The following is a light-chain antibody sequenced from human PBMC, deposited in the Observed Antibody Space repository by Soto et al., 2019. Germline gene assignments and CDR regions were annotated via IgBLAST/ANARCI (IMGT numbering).Light chain of an antibody. CDR3: QQSYNTPLT. CDR2: AAS. V-gene: IGKV1-39*01. Sequence: DIQMTQSPSSLSAYVGDRVTITCRASQSINFSLNWYQQKPGKAPELLIFAASTLQGGVPSRFSGSGSGTDFTLTISSLQPEDFATYYCQQSYNTPLTFGPGMKVEIK. J-gene: IGKJ1*01. CDR1: QSINFS.